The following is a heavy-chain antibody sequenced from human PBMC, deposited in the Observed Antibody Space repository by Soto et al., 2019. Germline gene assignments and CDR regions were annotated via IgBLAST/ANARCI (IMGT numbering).Heavy chain of an antibody. CDR1: GFTFSSYW. J-gene: IGHJ4*02. CDR3: ARGGCSSTTCHRGDY. CDR2: IRQDGSEK. D-gene: IGHD2-2*01. V-gene: IGHV3-7*03. Sequence: GGSLRLSCAASGFTFSSYWMIWVRQAPEKGLEWVGNIRQDGSEKHYVDSVKGRFTISRDNAKNSLYLQMSSLRADDTAVYYCARGGCSSTTCHRGDYWGQGTLVTVSS.